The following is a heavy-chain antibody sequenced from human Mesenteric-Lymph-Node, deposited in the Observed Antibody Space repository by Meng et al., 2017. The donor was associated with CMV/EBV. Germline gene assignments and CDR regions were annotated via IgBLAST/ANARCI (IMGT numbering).Heavy chain of an antibody. CDR2: IRSSGTYI. V-gene: IGHV3-21*01. Sequence: GESLKISCAASAFTFSNYTGKGLEWVSSIRSSGTYICYTDSVKGRFTISRDNAKNSLYLSMNSLRAEDTAVFYCARERTTEGATSYFDSWGQGTLVTVSS. CDR3: ARERTTEGATSYFDS. J-gene: IGHJ4*02. D-gene: IGHD1-26*01. CDR1: AFTFSNY.